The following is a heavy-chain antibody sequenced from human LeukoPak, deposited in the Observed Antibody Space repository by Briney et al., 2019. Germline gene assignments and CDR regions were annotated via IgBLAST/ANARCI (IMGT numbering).Heavy chain of an antibody. V-gene: IGHV4-39*01. CDR1: GGSISSSSYY. D-gene: IGHD5-18*01. CDR2: IYYSGST. Sequence: PSETLSLTCTVSGGSISSSSYYWGWIRQPPGKGLEWIGSIYYSGSTYYNPSLKSRVTISVDTSKNQFSLKLSSVTAADTAVYYCASFRGYSYGFGDYWGQGTLVTVSS. CDR3: ASFRGYSYGFGDY. J-gene: IGHJ4*02.